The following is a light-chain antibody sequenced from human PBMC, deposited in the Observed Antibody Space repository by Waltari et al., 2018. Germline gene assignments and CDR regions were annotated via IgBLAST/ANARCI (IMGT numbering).Light chain of an antibody. CDR3: QQYYSTPLT. CDR1: QSVLYRADNKNY. CDR2: WAS. J-gene: IGKJ4*01. V-gene: IGKV4-1*01. Sequence: DIVMTQSPDSLAVSLGARATINCKSSQSVLYRADNKNYLGWYQQKPGLPPKLLIYWASTRESGVPDRFSGSGSGTDFTLTISSLQAEDVAVYYCQQYYSTPLTFGGGTKVEIK.